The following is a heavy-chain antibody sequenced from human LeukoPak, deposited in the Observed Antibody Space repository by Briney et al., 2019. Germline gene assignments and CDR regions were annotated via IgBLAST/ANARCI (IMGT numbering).Heavy chain of an antibody. CDR2: ICYSGST. V-gene: IGHV4-59*01. CDR1: GGSISDYY. CDR3: ARRGYFDN. Sequence: SETLSLTCTVSGGSISDYYWSWIRQPPGKGLEWIAYICYSGSTSYNPSLKSRVTISVDTSKNQFSLKLRSVTAADTAVYYCARRGYFDNWGQGTLVTVSS. J-gene: IGHJ4*02.